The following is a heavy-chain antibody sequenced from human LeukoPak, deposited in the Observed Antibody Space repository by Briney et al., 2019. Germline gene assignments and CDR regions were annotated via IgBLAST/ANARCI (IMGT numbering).Heavy chain of an antibody. D-gene: IGHD3-3*01. CDR3: ARGLFPYYDFWSGYHTYYYYGMDV. Sequence: SETLSLTCTVSGGSIGSYYWSWIRQPPGKGLEWIGYIYYSGSTNYNPSLKSRVTISVDTSKNQFSLKLSSVTAADTAVYYCARGLFPYYDFWSGYHTYYYYGMDVWGQGTTVTVSS. J-gene: IGHJ6*02. CDR1: GGSIGSYY. CDR2: IYYSGST. V-gene: IGHV4-59*01.